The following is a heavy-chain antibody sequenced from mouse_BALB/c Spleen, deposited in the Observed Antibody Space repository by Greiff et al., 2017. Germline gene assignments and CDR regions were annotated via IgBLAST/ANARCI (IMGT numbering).Heavy chain of an antibody. Sequence: DVKLVESEPDLVKPSQSLSLTCTVTGYSITSGYSWHWIRQFPGNKLEWMGYIHYSGSTNYNPSLKSRISITRDTSKNQFFLQLNSVTTEDTATYYCARSGHTTARATLFAYWGQGTLVTVSA. V-gene: IGHV3-1*02. D-gene: IGHD3-1*01. CDR3: ARSGHTTARATLFAY. CDR1: GYSITSGYS. J-gene: IGHJ3*01. CDR2: IHYSGST.